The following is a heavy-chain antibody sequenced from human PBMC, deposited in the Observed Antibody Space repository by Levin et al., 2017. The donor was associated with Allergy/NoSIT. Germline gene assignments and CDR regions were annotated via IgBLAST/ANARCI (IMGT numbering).Heavy chain of an antibody. J-gene: IGHJ4*02. CDR2: ISYDGSNK. Sequence: GGSLRLSCAASGFTFSSYGMHWVRQAPGKGLEWVAVISYDGSNKYYADSVKGRFTISRDNSKNTLYLQMNSLRAEDTAVYYCAKGGVSGGRGYFDYWGQGTLVTVSS. D-gene: IGHD2-15*01. CDR1: GFTFSSYG. V-gene: IGHV3-30*18. CDR3: AKGGVSGGRGYFDY.